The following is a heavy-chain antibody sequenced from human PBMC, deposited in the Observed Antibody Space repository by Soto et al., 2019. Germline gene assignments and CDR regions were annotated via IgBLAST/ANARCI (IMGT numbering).Heavy chain of an antibody. V-gene: IGHV4-34*01. CDR2: INHSGST. Sequence: QVQLQQWGAGLLKPSETLSLTCAVYGGSFSGYYWSWIRQPPGKGLEWIGEINHSGSTNYNPSLTRRVTISVDTSKNLLSLKLSSVTAADTAVYDCAREGAYRAARRIDYWGQGTLVTVSS. CDR1: GGSFSGYY. J-gene: IGHJ4*02. CDR3: AREGAYRAARRIDY. D-gene: IGHD6-6*01.